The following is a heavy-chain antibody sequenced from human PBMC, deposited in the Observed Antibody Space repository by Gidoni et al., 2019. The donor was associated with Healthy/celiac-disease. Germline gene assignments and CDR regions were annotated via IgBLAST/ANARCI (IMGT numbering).Heavy chain of an antibody. J-gene: IGHJ3*02. CDR2: ISYDGSNK. CDR3: AREISGSYLFPHDAFDI. V-gene: IGHV3-30-3*01. CDR1: GFTFSSSA. Sequence: VQLVESGGGVVQPGRSLRLSCAASGFTFSSSAMHWVRQAPGKGLEWVAVISYDGSNKYYADSVKGRFTISRDNSKNTLYLQMNSLRAEDTAVYYCAREISGSYLFPHDAFDIWGQGTMVTVSS. D-gene: IGHD1-26*01.